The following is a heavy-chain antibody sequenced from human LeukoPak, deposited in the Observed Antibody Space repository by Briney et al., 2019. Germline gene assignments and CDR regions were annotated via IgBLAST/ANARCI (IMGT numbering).Heavy chain of an antibody. V-gene: IGHV3-74*01. CDR1: GSASSRSW. CDR2: INNDASRT. CDR3: ASDGAYAMAV. Sequence: GGSLRLSCVASGSASSRSWIQWVRPALGQGLVWVSHINNDASRTTYADYVRGRFTIFRDNAKNTVSLQMSSLRAEDTAVYYCASDGAYAMAVWGQGTTVTVSS. J-gene: IGHJ6*02. D-gene: IGHD1-26*01.